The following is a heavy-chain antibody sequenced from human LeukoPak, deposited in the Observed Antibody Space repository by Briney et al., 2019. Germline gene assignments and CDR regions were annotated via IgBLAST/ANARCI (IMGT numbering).Heavy chain of an antibody. CDR3: ARYGGSYFPY. D-gene: IGHD1-26*01. Sequence: PSETLSLTCTVSGGSINGYYWSWIRQPPGRGLEWIAYIYYSGTTKYNPALQSRVTISVDTSNNQFSLKLSSVTAADTAVYYCARYGGSYFPYWGQGTLVTVSS. CDR2: IYYSGTT. J-gene: IGHJ4*02. CDR1: GGSINGYY. V-gene: IGHV4-59*08.